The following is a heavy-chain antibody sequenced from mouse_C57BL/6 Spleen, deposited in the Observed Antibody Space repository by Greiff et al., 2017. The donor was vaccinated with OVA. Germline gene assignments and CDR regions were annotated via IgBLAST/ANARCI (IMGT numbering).Heavy chain of an antibody. CDR2: IWWDDDK. CDR1: GYSLSTFGMG. J-gene: IGHJ3*01. CDR3: ARMGGYDGGAWFAY. V-gene: IGHV8-8*01. D-gene: IGHD2-2*01. Sequence: QVTLKESGPGILQPSQTLSLTCSFSGYSLSTFGMGVGWIRQPSGKGLEWLAHIWWDDDKYNNPALKSRLTTFKDTSKNQVLLKSANVDTADTATYSCARMGGYDGGAWFAYWGQGTLVTVSA.